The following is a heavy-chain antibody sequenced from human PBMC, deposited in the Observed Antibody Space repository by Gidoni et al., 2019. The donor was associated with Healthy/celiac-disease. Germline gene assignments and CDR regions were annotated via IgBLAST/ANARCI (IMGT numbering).Heavy chain of an antibody. V-gene: IGHV3-21*01. CDR1: GLTFSSYS. J-gene: IGHJ6*02. CDR3: ARGGDYGGNSGGGVYYYYYGMDV. Sequence: EVQLVESGGGLVTLGESLRLSCAASGLTFSSYSMNWVRQAPGKGLEWVSSIISRSSYIYYADSGKGRFTISRDNAKNSLYLQMNSLRAEDTAVYYCARGGDYGGNSGGGVYYYYYGMDVWGQGTTVTVSS. CDR2: IISRSSYI. D-gene: IGHD4-17*01.